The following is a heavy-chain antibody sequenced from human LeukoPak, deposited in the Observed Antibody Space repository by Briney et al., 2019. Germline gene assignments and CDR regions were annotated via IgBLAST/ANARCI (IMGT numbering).Heavy chain of an antibody. D-gene: IGHD4-17*01. CDR3: ARSRTVSIPYYMDV. J-gene: IGHJ6*03. CDR2: IYYSGST. Sequence: SETLSLTCTVSGGSISSYYWSWIRQPPGKGLEWIGYIYYSGSTNYNPSLKSRVTISVDTSKNRFSLKLRSVTAADTAVYYCARSRTVSIPYYMDVWGKGTTVTISS. V-gene: IGHV4-59*01. CDR1: GGSISSYY.